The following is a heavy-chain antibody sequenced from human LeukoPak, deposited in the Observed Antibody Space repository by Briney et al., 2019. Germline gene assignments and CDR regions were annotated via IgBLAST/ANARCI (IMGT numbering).Heavy chain of an antibody. Sequence: PGGSLRLSCAASGFTFSDHYMDWVRQAPGKGLEWVSSISSSSSYIYYADSVKGRFTISRDNAKNSLYLQMNSLRAEDTAVYYCARSRSLDYWGQGTLVTVSS. CDR2: ISSSSSYI. V-gene: IGHV3-21*01. J-gene: IGHJ4*02. CDR1: GFTFSDHY. CDR3: ARSRSLDY. D-gene: IGHD1-26*01.